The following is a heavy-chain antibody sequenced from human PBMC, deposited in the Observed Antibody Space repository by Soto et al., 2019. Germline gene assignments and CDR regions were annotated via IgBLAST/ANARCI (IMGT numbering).Heavy chain of an antibody. CDR3: ARGALDPYDFWSGYRTGWFDP. CDR1: GGSISSYY. V-gene: IGHV4-59*01. J-gene: IGHJ5*02. CDR2: IYYSGST. Sequence: QVQLQESGPGLVKPSETLSLTCTVSGGSISSYYWSWIRQPPGKGLEWIGYIYYSGSTNYNPSLKSRVTISVDTSKNPFSLKLSSVTAADTAVYYCARGALDPYDFWSGYRTGWFDPWGQGTLVTVSS. D-gene: IGHD3-3*01.